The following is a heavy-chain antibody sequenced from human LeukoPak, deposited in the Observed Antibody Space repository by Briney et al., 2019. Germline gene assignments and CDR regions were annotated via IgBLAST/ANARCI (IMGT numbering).Heavy chain of an antibody. J-gene: IGHJ5*02. D-gene: IGHD6-19*01. CDR3: ARDLESSGWYWFDP. CDR2: ISAYSGNT. CDR1: GYTFTSYG. Sequence: ASVKVSCKASGYTFTSYGISWVRQAPGQGLEWMGWISAYSGNTNYAQKFQGRVTMTTDTSTSTAYMELRSLRSDDTAVYYCARDLESSGWYWFDPWGQGTLVTVSS. V-gene: IGHV1-18*01.